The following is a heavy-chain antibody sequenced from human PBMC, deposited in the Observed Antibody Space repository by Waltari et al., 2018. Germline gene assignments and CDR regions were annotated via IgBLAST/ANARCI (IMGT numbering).Heavy chain of an antibody. V-gene: IGHV1-69*01. CDR1: GGTFSSYA. D-gene: IGHD2-21*02. J-gene: IGHJ4*02. CDR3: ARDQHTYCGGGCYSGYFDY. CDR2: IIPIFGTA. Sequence: QVQLVQSGAEVKKPGSSVKFSCKASGGTFSSYAISWVRQAPGQGLEWMGGIIPIFGTANYEQKSQGIVTITADESTSTAYMELSSLRSEDTAVYYCARDQHTYCGGGCYSGYFDYWGQGTLVTVSS.